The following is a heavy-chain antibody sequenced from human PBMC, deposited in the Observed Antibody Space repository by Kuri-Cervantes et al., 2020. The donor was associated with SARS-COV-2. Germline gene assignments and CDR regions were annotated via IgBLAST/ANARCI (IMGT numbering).Heavy chain of an antibody. CDR1: GGSISSYY. CDR3: ARISTYYFDY. CDR2: IYHTGST. V-gene: IGHV4-39*07. Sequence: SETLSLTCTVSGGSISSYYWGWIRQPPGKRLEWIGSIYHTGSTFYNPSLKSRVTISVDTSKNQYSLKLSSVTAADTAVYYCARISTYYFDYWGQGTLVTVSS. J-gene: IGHJ4*02.